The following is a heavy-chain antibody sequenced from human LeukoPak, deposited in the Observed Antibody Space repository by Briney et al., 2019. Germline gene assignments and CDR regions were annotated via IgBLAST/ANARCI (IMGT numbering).Heavy chain of an antibody. CDR3: ARGPLYGDYDRVFSPS. D-gene: IGHD4-17*01. Sequence: GGSLRLSCAASGFTFSSYAMHWVRQAPGKGLEWVAVISYDGSNKYYADSVKGRFTISRDNSKNTLYLQMNSLRAEDTAVYYCARGPLYGDYDRVFSPSGGQGTLVTVSS. CDR1: GFTFSSYA. J-gene: IGHJ4*02. CDR2: ISYDGSNK. V-gene: IGHV3-30*04.